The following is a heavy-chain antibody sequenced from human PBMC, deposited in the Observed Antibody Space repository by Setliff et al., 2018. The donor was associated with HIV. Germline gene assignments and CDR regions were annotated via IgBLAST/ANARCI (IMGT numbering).Heavy chain of an antibody. CDR2: TSAYNGNT. J-gene: IGHJ4*02. D-gene: IGHD4-17*01. Sequence: ASVKVSCKASGYTFTSYGISWVRQAPGQGLEWMGWTSAYNGNTNYAQKLQGRVTMTTDTSTSTAYMELRSLRSDDTAVYYCARCMGRPDVSDYGDYVDYWGQGTLVTVSS. CDR1: GYTFTSYG. V-gene: IGHV1-18*01. CDR3: ARCMGRPDVSDYGDYVDY.